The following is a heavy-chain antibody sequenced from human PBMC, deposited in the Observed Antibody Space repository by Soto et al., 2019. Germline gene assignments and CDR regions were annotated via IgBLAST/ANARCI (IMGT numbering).Heavy chain of an antibody. CDR3: ARSHSVLGYFYYGMDV. CDR1: GGTFSSYA. CDR2: IIPVFGTA. J-gene: IGHJ6*02. Sequence: QVQLVQSGAEVTKPGSSGKVSCTSSGGTFSSYAYSWVRQAPGQGLEWMGGIIPVFGTATYAQNFQGRITITVDESTGTAYMELSRLRSEDTAVYYLARSHSVLGYFYYGMDVWGQGTTVTVSS. V-gene: IGHV1-69*01. D-gene: IGHD4-4*01.